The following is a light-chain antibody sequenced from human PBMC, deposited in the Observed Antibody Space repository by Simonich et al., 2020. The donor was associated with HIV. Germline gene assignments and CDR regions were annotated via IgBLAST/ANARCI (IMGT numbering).Light chain of an antibody. CDR1: SCDVGGYNY. CDR2: DVS. CDR3: SSYTSISPWI. J-gene: IGLJ2*01. Sequence: QSALTQPASVSGSPGQSITISCTGTSCDVGGYNYVSWYQQHPGKAPKLMIYDVSKRPSGVSNRFSGSKSGNTASLTISGLQAEDEADYYCSSYTSISPWIFGGGTKLTVL. V-gene: IGLV2-14*03.